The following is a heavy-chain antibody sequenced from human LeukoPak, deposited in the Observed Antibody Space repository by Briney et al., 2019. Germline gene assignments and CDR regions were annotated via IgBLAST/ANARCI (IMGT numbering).Heavy chain of an antibody. V-gene: IGHV1-69*13. D-gene: IGHD2-2*01. CDR2: IIPIFGTA. CDR1: GGTFSSYA. J-gene: IGHJ6*02. CDR3: ARDLDIVVVPAALWSGSYYYYYGMDV. Sequence: SVNVSCKASGGTFSSYAISWVRQAPGQGLEWMGGIIPIFGTANYAQKFQGRVTITADESTSTAYMELSSLRSEDTAVYYCARDLDIVVVPAALWSGSYYYYYGMDVWGQGTTVTVSS.